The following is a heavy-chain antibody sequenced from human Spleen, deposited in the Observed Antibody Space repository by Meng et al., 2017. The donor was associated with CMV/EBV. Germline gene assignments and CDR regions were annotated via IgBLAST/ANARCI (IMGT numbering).Heavy chain of an antibody. CDR3: ARSPSGTLSPYYFDF. Sequence: GGSLRLSCKGSGYTFTTYWIGWVRQMPGKGLEWMGIIYPGDFDTRYSPSFQGQVTISVDKSITTAYLHWSSLKASDTAMYYCARSPSGTLSPYYFDFWGQGTLVTVSS. D-gene: IGHD1-26*01. V-gene: IGHV5-51*01. CDR1: GYTFTTYW. J-gene: IGHJ4*02. CDR2: IYPGDFDT.